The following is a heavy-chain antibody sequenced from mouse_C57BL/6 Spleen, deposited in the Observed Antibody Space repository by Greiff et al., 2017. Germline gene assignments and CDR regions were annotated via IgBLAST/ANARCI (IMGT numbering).Heavy chain of an antibody. CDR3: ARDGGLTTVAAMDY. D-gene: IGHD1-1*01. J-gene: IGHJ4*01. CDR1: GYSITSGYY. CDR2: ISYDGSN. V-gene: IGHV3-6*01. Sequence: EVKLEESGPGLVKPSQSLSLTCSVTGYSITSGYYSYWIRHLPGNKLEWVGYISYDGSNNYTPSLKNRISITRDTSKNQFFLKLNSVTTEDTATYYCARDGGLTTVAAMDYWGQGTSVTVSS.